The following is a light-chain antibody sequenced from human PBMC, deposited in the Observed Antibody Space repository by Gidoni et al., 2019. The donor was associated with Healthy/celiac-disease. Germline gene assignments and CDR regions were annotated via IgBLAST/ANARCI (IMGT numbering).Light chain of an antibody. CDR1: QSVSSSY. Sequence: EIMLTQSPGTLSLSPGERDTLSCRASQSVSSSYLAWYQQKPGQAPRLLIYGASSRATGIPDRFSGSGAGTDFTLTISRLEPEDFAVYYCQQYGSSPLTFGGGTKVEIK. J-gene: IGKJ4*01. CDR3: QQYGSSPLT. V-gene: IGKV3-20*01. CDR2: GAS.